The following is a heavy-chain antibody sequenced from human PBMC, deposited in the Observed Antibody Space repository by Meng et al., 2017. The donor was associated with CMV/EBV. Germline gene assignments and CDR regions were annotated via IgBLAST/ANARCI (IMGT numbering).Heavy chain of an antibody. J-gene: IGHJ4*02. V-gene: IGHV3-48*03. CDR2: ISSSGSTT. Sequence: SCAASGFIFSRYEMNWVRQAQGKGLEWLSYISSSGSTTYYADSVKGRFTISRDDAKNSLSLQMNSLRADDTAVYYCARVGDLAHYFDYWGQGTLVTVSS. CDR3: ARVGDLAHYFDY. D-gene: IGHD1-26*01. CDR1: GFIFSRYE.